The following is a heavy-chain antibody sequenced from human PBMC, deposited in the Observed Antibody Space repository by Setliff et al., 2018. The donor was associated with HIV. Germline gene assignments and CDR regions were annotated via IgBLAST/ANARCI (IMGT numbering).Heavy chain of an antibody. J-gene: IGHJ2*01. D-gene: IGHD5-12*01. CDR1: GGTISSSDYY. Sequence: SETLSLTCTVSGGTISSSDYYWGWIRQPPGKGLEWIGSIYYSGTTYYNPYLKSRVTISVDTSKNQFSLKLSSVTAADTAVYYCATPSAGGGYIYWYFDLWGRGTLVTVSS. V-gene: IGHV4-39*01. CDR3: ATPSAGGGYIYWYFDL. CDR2: IYYSGTT.